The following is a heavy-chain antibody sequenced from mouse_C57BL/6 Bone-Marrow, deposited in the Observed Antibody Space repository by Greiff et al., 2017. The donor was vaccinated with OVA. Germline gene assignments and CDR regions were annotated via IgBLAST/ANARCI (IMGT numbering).Heavy chain of an antibody. J-gene: IGHJ4*01. CDR3: ARFPYDYDPSYAMDY. CDR2: IWSGGST. Sequence: VQLVESGPGLVQPSQSLSITCTVSGFSLTSYGVHWVRQSPGKGLEWRGVIWSGGSTDYNAAFISRLSISKDTSKSQVFFKMNSLQVDDTAIYYVARFPYDYDPSYAMDYWGQGTSVTVSS. D-gene: IGHD2-4*01. V-gene: IGHV2-2*01. CDR1: GFSLTSYG.